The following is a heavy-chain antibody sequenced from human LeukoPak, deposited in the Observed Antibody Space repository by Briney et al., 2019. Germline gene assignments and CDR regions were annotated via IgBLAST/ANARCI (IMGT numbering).Heavy chain of an antibody. J-gene: IGHJ5*02. D-gene: IGHD1-1*01. CDR3: ARDQTTYLTTTEYKWFDP. CDR1: GFTFSSHW. V-gene: IGHV3-7*01. Sequence: PGGSLRLSCAASGFTFSSHWMSWVRQAPGKGLEWVANIKQDGSEKYYVDSVKGRFTISRDNAKNSLYLQMNSLRAEDTAVYYCARDQTTYLTTTEYKWFDPWGQGTLVTVSS. CDR2: IKQDGSEK.